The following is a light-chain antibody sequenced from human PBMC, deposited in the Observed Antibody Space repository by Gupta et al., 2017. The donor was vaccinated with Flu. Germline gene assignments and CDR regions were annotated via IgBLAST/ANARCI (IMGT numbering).Light chain of an antibody. CDR2: DIH. CDR3: SSYVGNNSCL. Sequence: QSALTHPPSASGSPGQSATISCTGTSNDIGPYSHFSWYQHHPGEAPKHLLYDIHKRPSGVPDRFTGSRSGNTASLAVSGLQPEDEADYYCSSYVGNNSCLFGGGTSLAVL. V-gene: IGLV2-8*01. CDR1: SNDIGPYSH. J-gene: IGLJ2*01.